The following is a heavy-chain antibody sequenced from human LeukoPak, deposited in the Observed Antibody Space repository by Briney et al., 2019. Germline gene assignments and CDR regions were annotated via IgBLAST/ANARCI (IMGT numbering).Heavy chain of an antibody. Sequence: ASVKVSCKASGYTFTSYGISWVRQAPGQGLEWMGWISAYNGNTNYAQTLQGRVTMTTDTSTSTAYMELRSLRCDDTAVYYCARDRISGYDLKNWFDPWGQGALVTVSS. CDR3: ARDRISGYDLKNWFDP. V-gene: IGHV1-18*01. J-gene: IGHJ5*02. CDR1: GYTFTSYG. CDR2: ISAYNGNT. D-gene: IGHD5-12*01.